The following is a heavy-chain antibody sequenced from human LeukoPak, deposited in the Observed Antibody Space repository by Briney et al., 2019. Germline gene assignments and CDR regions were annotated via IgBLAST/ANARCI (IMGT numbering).Heavy chain of an antibody. V-gene: IGHV3-23*01. CDR2: ISGSGGST. CDR3: AKHGRWEPLPDFDY. Sequence: RSGGSLRLFCAASGFTFSSCSTSWVRLARGKWLEWVSSISGSGGSTYYADSVKGRFNISRDNSKNTMYLQMNSLRAEDTAVYYCAKHGRWEPLPDFDYWGQGTLVTVSS. J-gene: IGHJ4*02. CDR1: GFTFSSCS. D-gene: IGHD1-26*01.